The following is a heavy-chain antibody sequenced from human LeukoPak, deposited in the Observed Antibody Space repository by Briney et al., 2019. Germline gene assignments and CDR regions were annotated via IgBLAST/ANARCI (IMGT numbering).Heavy chain of an antibody. Sequence: KPGESLKISCQGSGYRFSNAWIGWVRQMPGKGLEWMGYIFPGDSDATYSPSFQGQVTISADRSINTAYLQWSSLKASDTAMYFCVRTSPHIWFEPWGQGTQVTVSS. J-gene: IGHJ5*02. V-gene: IGHV5-51*01. CDR3: VRTSPHIWFEP. CDR1: GYRFSNAW. CDR2: IFPGDSDA.